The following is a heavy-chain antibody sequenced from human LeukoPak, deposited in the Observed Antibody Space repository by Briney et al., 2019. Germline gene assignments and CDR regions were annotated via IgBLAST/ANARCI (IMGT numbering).Heavy chain of an antibody. J-gene: IGHJ3*02. Sequence: SETLSLTCTVSGGSISSGSYFWSWIRQPAGKGLEWIGRIYTSGSTNYNPSLKSRVTISVDTSKNQFSLKLSSVTAADTAVYYCARDRLLNDAFDIWGQGTMVTVSS. CDR3: ARDRLLNDAFDI. CDR2: IYTSGST. D-gene: IGHD3-16*01. V-gene: IGHV4-61*02. CDR1: GGSISSGSYF.